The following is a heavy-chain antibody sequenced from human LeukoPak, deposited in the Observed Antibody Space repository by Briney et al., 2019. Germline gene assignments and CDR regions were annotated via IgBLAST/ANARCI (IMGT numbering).Heavy chain of an antibody. J-gene: IGHJ4*02. CDR3: EMYDYDSSGYLSDY. V-gene: IGHV4-4*07. CDR2: SHTSGSI. CDR1: GGSISTYF. D-gene: IGHD3-22*01. Sequence: SETLSLTCTVSGGSISTYFLTWIRQPAGKGLEWIGRSHTSGSIDYNPSLKGRVTKSVDASKNQFSLRLSSVTAADTAVYYCEMYDYDSSGYLSDYWGPGTLVTVSS.